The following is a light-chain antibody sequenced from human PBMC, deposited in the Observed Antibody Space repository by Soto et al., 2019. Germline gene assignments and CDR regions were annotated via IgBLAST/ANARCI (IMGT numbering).Light chain of an antibody. J-gene: IGKJ4*02. V-gene: IGKV1-33*01. CDR1: QDISNY. CDR3: QQYDDLPPL. CDR2: DAS. Sequence: DIQMTQSPSSLSASVGDRVTITCQASQDISNYLNWYQQKPGKAPKLLIYDASNLETGVPSRFSGSGSGTDFTFTISSLQPEDIATYYCQQYDDLPPLFGGWTKVEIK.